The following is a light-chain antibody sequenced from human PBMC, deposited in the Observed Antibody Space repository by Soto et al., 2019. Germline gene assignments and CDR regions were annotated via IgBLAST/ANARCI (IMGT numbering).Light chain of an antibody. V-gene: IGLV2-14*01. J-gene: IGLJ2*01. CDR1: DGNVGGYNY. CDR3: SSYTINGVGV. Sequence: QSALTQPPSVSGSPGQSITISCTGTDGNVGGYNYVSWYQQNPGNAPKVMIYDVSNRPSGVSNRFSGSKSGNTASLTISGLQAEDEADYYCSSYTINGVGVFGGGTKLTVL. CDR2: DVS.